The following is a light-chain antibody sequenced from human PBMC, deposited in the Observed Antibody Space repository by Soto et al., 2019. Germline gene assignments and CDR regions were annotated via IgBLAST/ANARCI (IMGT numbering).Light chain of an antibody. CDR3: QQRSNWPPYT. Sequence: EIVLTQSPATLSLSPGARATLSCRASQSVSSYLAWYQQKPGQAPRLLIYDAANRATGIPARFSGSGTGTDFTLTNSSLEPEDFAVYYCQQRSNWPPYTFGQGTKLEIK. J-gene: IGKJ2*01. CDR2: DAA. CDR1: QSVSSY. V-gene: IGKV3-11*01.